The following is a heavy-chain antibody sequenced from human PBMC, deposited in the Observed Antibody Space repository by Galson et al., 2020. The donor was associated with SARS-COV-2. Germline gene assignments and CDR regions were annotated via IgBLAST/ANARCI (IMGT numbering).Heavy chain of an antibody. D-gene: IGHD3-3*01. CDR2: INAYNGNT. J-gene: IGHJ4*02. V-gene: IGHV1-18*01. CDR3: VRDNDFWSGYYEL. CDR1: GFTFTSYG. Sequence: ASVKVSCKASGFTFTSYGISWVRQAPGQGLEWMGWINAYNGNTNYARHLKGRITMTTDTSTSTAYMDLRSLRSDDTALYYCVRDNDFWSGYYELWGQGTLVTVSS.